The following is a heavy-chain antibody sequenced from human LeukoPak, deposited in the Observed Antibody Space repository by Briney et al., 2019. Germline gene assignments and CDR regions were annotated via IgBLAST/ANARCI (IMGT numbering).Heavy chain of an antibody. J-gene: IGHJ3*01. Sequence: GGSLRLSCAASGFTFSSYWMHWVRQAPGKGPVWVSRINSDGSSTSYADSVKGRFTISRDNAKNTLYLQMNSLRAEDTAVYYCVRDLWSAFDVWGQGTMVTVSS. CDR1: GFTFSSYW. V-gene: IGHV3-74*01. D-gene: IGHD2-21*01. CDR3: VRDLWSAFDV. CDR2: INSDGSST.